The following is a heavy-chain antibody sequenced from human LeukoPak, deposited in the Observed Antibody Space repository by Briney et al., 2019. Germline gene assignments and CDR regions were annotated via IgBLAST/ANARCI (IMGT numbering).Heavy chain of an antibody. D-gene: IGHD6-19*01. V-gene: IGHV3-11*01. Sequence: GGSLRLSCAASGFTFSDYYMSWIRQAPGKGLEWVSYISSSGSTIYYADSVKGRFTISRDNAKNSLYLQMSSLRAEDTAVYYCARSDGSGWQYYFDYWGQGTLVTVSS. CDR2: ISSSGSTI. J-gene: IGHJ4*02. CDR3: ARSDGSGWQYYFDY. CDR1: GFTFSDYY.